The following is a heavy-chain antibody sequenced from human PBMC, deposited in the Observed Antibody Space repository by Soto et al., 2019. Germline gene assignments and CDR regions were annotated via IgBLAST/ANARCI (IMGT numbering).Heavy chain of an antibody. CDR3: ASKPTHTDAFDL. Sequence: PSETLSLTCAVSGCSISSSNWWSWVRQPPGKGLEWIGEIYHSGSTNYNPSLKSRVTISVDKSKNQFSLKLSSVTAADTAVYYCASKPTHTDAFDLWGQGTMVTVSS. CDR2: IYHSGST. J-gene: IGHJ3*01. V-gene: IGHV4-4*02. D-gene: IGHD2-2*02. CDR1: GCSISSSNW.